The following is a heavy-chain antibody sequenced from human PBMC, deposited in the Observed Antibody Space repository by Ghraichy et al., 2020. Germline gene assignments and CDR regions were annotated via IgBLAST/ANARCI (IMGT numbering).Heavy chain of an antibody. V-gene: IGHV3-23*01. CDR3: AKAGMATIRSDYFDY. J-gene: IGHJ4*02. Sequence: GGSLRLSCAASGFTFSSYAMSWVRQAPGKGLEWVSTISGSGGSTYYADSVKGRFTISRDNSKNTLYLQMNSLRAEDTAVYYCAKAGMATIRSDYFDYWGQGTLVTVSS. CDR2: ISGSGGST. CDR1: GFTFSSYA. D-gene: IGHD5-24*01.